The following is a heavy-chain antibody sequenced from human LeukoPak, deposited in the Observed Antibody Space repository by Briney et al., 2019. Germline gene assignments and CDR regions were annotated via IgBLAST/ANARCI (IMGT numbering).Heavy chain of an antibody. CDR1: GFTFSSYW. CDR2: IQEDGSDK. D-gene: IGHD5-24*01. CDR3: ARGRDGYNLVDAFDI. J-gene: IGHJ3*02. Sequence: PGGSLRLSCAASGFTFSSYWMSWVRQAPGKGLEWVTYIQEDGSDKYYVDSVKGRFTISRDNAKNSLYLQMKSLRAEDTAVYYCARGRDGYNLVDAFDIWGQGILVIVSS. V-gene: IGHV3-7*01.